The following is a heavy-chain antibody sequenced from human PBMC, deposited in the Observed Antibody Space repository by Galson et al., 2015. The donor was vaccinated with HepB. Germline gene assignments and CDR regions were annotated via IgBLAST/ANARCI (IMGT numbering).Heavy chain of an antibody. J-gene: IGHJ4*02. CDR2: IWYDGSKK. Sequence: SLRLSCAASGFKFRNYGIHWVRQAPGTGLEWVAVIWYDGSKKYYADSVKGRFPISRDNSKDMLYLQMNTLSAEDTAVYYCARDFVPRGYNYDYILDYWGQGTLVTVSS. V-gene: IGHV3-33*08. CDR3: ARDFVPRGYNYDYILDY. CDR1: GFKFRNYG. D-gene: IGHD5-18*01.